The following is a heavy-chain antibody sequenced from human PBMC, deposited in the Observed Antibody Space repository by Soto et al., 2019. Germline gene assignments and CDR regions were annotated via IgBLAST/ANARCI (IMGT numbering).Heavy chain of an antibody. V-gene: IGHV4-61*01. J-gene: IGHJ6*02. CDR3: ARRLGYCSGTSCNNGFYALDV. CDR2: TRYGGST. D-gene: IGHD2-2*02. Sequence: SETLSLTCTVSGGSVSSGSYFWSWIRQPPGKGLERIGYTRYGGSTNFNPSLKSRVTISVDTSKNQFSLRLSSVTAADTAVYYCARRLGYCSGTSCNNGFYALDVWGQGTTVTVSS. CDR1: GGSVSSGSYF.